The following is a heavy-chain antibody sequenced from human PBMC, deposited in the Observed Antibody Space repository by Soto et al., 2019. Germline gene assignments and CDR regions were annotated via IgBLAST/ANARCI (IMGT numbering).Heavy chain of an antibody. CDR3: VKDTYYYDSSGYYIFDY. CDR1: GLTFSRYG. CDR2: ISYDGSNK. V-gene: IGHV3-30*18. J-gene: IGHJ4*02. Sequence: ESGGGVVQPGRSLRLSCAASGLTFSRYGMHWVRQAPGKGLEWAAHISYDGSNKHYAESVKGRFTISRDSSKNTLYLQMNSLRAEDTAVYYCVKDTYYYDSSGYYIFDYWGQGTLVAVSS. D-gene: IGHD3-22*01.